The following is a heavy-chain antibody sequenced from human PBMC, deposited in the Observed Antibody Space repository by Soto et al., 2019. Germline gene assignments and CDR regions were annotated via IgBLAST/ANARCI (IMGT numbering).Heavy chain of an antibody. J-gene: IGHJ4*02. Sequence: QVQLVQSGAEVKKPGASVKVSCKASGYTFTSYGISWVRQAPGQGLEWMGWISAYNGNKKNAQKFQGRVTLATDTSTSTAYMELRSLRSDDTAVYYCARDLNLGLAAGWGQGTLVTVSS. CDR1: GYTFTSYG. CDR3: ARDLNLGLAAG. V-gene: IGHV1-18*01. D-gene: IGHD6-13*01. CDR2: ISAYNGNK.